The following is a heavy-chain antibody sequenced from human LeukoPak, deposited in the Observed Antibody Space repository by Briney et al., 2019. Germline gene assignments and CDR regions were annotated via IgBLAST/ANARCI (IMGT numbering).Heavy chain of an antibody. CDR1: GFTFSSYW. D-gene: IGHD3-9*01. Sequence: HSGGSLRLSCAASGFTFSSYWMSWVRQAPGKGLEWVANIKQDGSEKYYVDSVKGRFTISRDNAKNSLYLQMNSLRAEDTALYYCAKVFDWLLYSREDYWGQGTLVTVSS. J-gene: IGHJ4*02. CDR2: IKQDGSEK. CDR3: AKVFDWLLYSREDY. V-gene: IGHV3-7*03.